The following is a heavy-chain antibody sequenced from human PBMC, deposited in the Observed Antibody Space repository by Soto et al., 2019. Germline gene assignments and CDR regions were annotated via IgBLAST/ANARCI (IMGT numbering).Heavy chain of an antibody. CDR1: GYTFTSYA. D-gene: IGHD4-17*01. CDR3: ARVANGDYYYYGMDV. CDR2: INAGNGNT. Sequence: ASVKVSCTASGYTFTSYAMHWVRQAPGQRLEWMGWINAGNGNTKYSQKFQGRVTITRDTSASTAYMELSSLRSEDTAVYYCARVANGDYYYYGMDVWGQGTTVTVSS. V-gene: IGHV1-3*01. J-gene: IGHJ6*02.